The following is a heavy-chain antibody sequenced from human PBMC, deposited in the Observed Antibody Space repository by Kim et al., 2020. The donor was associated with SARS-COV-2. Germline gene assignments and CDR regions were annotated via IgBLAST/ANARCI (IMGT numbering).Heavy chain of an antibody. V-gene: IGHV3-9*01. J-gene: IGHJ5*02. Sequence: GGSLRLSCAASGFTFDDYAMHWVRQAPGKGLEWVSGISWNSGSIGYADSVKGRFTISRDNAKNSLYLQMNSLRAEDTALYYCAKDSMYGDYAQNWFDPWGQGTLVTVSS. CDR1: GFTFDDYA. D-gene: IGHD4-17*01. CDR2: ISWNSGSI. CDR3: AKDSMYGDYAQNWFDP.